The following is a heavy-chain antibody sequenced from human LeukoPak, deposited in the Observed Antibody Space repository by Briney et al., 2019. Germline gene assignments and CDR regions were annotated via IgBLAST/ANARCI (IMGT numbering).Heavy chain of an antibody. CDR2: IFHSGST. V-gene: IGHV4-4*02. D-gene: IGHD5-24*01. CDR3: ARDASLQTGAFDV. J-gene: IGHJ3*01. Sequence: SETLSLTCAVSGGSISRSDWWSWVRQSPGKGLEWIGEIFHSGSTKYNPSLKSRVTVSVDKSKNQFSLNLTSVTTADTAMYYCARDASLQTGAFDVWGQGTMVTVSS. CDR1: GGSISRSDW.